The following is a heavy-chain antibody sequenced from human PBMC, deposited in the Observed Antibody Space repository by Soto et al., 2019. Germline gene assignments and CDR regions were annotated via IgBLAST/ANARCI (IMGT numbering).Heavy chain of an antibody. CDR3: ARGNPFNYAGFDV. D-gene: IGHD3-16*01. CDR1: CYTFSDFD. V-gene: IGHV1-8*01. J-gene: IGHJ6*02. CDR2: MNAKSGDT. Sequence: SAKVSYKDSCYTFSDFDINWLRQAAGQGPEWMGWMNAKSGDTFSAQRLQGKFNMTWDTSLSTAYMEVGSLTSDDAAIYYCARGNPFNYAGFDVWGQGTKVTVSS.